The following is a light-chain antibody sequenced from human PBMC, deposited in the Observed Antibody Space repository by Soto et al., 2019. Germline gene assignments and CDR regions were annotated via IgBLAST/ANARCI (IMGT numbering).Light chain of an antibody. CDR1: QSISSW. J-gene: IGKJ1*01. V-gene: IGKV1-5*01. CDR3: QQYNSHRT. CDR2: DAS. Sequence: DIQMTQSPSTLSASVGDRVTITCRASQSISSWLAWYQQKPGKAPKLLIYDASSLESGVPSRFSGSGSGTEFPLTISSLQPDDFATYYCQQYNSHRTFGQGTKVEIK.